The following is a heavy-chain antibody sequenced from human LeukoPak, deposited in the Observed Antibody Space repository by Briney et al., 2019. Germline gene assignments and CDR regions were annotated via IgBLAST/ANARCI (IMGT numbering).Heavy chain of an antibody. CDR2: INSDGSST. D-gene: IGHD3-10*01. V-gene: IGHV3-74*01. CDR1: GFTFSSYW. CDR3: ARTSVSEDYYGSGSPINYFDY. J-gene: IGHJ4*02. Sequence: GGSLRLSCAASGFTFSSYWMHWVRQAPGKGLVWVSRINSDGSSTSYADSVKGRFTISRDNAKNTLYLQMNSLRAEDTAVYYCARTSVSEDYYGSGSPINYFDYWGQGTLVTVSS.